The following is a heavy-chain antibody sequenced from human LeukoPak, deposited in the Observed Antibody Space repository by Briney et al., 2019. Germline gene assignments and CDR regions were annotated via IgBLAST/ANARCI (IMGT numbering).Heavy chain of an antibody. D-gene: IGHD3-16*02. CDR2: IKSKTDGGTT. J-gene: IGHJ4*02. CDR3: TTDEYDYVWGSYRYSGEYYFDY. Sequence: GGSLRLSCAASGFTFCNAWMSWVRQAPGKGLEWVGRIKSKTDGGTTDYAAPVKGRFTISRDDSKNTLYLQMNSLKTEDTAVYYCTTDEYDYVWGSYRYSGEYYFDYWGQGTLVTVSS. CDR1: GFTFCNAW. V-gene: IGHV3-15*01.